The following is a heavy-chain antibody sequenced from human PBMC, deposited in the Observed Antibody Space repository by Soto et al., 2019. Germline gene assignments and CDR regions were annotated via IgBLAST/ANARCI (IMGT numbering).Heavy chain of an antibody. CDR2: IIPILGIA. J-gene: IGHJ4*02. V-gene: IGHV1-69*08. Sequence: QVQLVQSGAEVKKPGSSVKVSCKASGGTFSSYTISWVRQAPGQGLEWMGRIIPILGIANYAQKFQGRVTITADKSTSTAYMERSSLRSEDTAVYYCARDGGYCSGGSCWDYWGQGTLVTVAS. CDR1: GGTFSSYT. CDR3: ARDGGYCSGGSCWDY. D-gene: IGHD2-15*01.